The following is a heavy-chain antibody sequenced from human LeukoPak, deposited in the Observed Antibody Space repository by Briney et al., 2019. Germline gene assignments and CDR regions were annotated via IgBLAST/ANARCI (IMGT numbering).Heavy chain of an antibody. V-gene: IGHV1-18*01. CDR3: ARDSLGYYGSGSCTFDY. CDR2: ISAYNGNT. Sequence: EASVKVSCKASGYTFTSYGISWVRQAPGQGLEWMGWISAYNGNTNYAQKLQGRVTMTTDTSTSTAYMELRSLRSDDTAVYYCARDSLGYYGSGSCTFDYWGQGTLVTVSS. CDR1: GYTFTSYG. D-gene: IGHD3-10*01. J-gene: IGHJ4*02.